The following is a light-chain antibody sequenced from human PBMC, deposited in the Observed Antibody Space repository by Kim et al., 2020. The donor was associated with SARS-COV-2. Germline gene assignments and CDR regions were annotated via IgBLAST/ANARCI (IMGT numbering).Light chain of an antibody. V-gene: IGKV3-20*01. CDR1: QGVSKNY. J-gene: IGKJ4*01. CDR2: GAS. Sequence: YPGERATLSCRASQGVSKNYLAWYQQRPGQAPRLLIYGASNRATGTPDRFSGSGSGTDFTLTVSRLEPEDFAVYYCQQYGRSPLTFGGGTKVDIK. CDR3: QQYGRSPLT.